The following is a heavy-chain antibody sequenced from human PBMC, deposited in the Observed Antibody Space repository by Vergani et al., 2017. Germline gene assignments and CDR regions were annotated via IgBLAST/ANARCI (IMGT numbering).Heavy chain of an antibody. CDR1: GFTFSSYA. V-gene: IGHV3-23*01. CDR3: ARAFSGWYAGHDY. D-gene: IGHD6-19*01. Sequence: EVQLLESGGGLVQPGGSLRLSCAASGFTFSSYAMSWVRQAPGKGLEWVSAISGSGGSTYYADSVKGRFTISRDNSKNTLYLQMNSLRAEDTAVYYCARAFSGWYAGHDYWGQGTLVTVSS. J-gene: IGHJ4*02. CDR2: ISGSGGST.